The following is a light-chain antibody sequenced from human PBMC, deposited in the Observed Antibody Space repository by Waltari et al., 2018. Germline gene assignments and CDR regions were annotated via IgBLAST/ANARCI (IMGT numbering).Light chain of an antibody. CDR1: QSLVHSDGNTH. CDR3: MQGTHWPYT. V-gene: IGKV2-30*02. CDR2: RVS. J-gene: IGKJ2*01. Sequence: DVVMTQSPLSLPVTLGQPASISCKSSQSLVHSDGNTHLNWFQQRPGQSPRRLIYRVSNRDSGVQDRFSGSGSGTDFTLKISRVEADDVGVYYCMQGTHWPYTFGQGTKLDIK.